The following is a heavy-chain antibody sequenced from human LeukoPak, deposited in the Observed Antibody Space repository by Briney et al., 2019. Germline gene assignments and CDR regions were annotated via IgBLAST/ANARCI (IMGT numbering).Heavy chain of an antibody. J-gene: IGHJ3*02. V-gene: IGHV4-59*01. CDR3: AKVRGEYHDAFDI. CDR1: GGSISGYY. CDR2: IFYSGST. D-gene: IGHD2/OR15-2a*01. Sequence: PSETLSLTCTVSGGSISGYYWTWLRQPPGKGLEWIGHIFYSGSTTYNPSLRSRLTISVDSSKNQFSLKLSSVTAADTAVYYCAKVRGEYHDAFDIWGQGTMVTVSS.